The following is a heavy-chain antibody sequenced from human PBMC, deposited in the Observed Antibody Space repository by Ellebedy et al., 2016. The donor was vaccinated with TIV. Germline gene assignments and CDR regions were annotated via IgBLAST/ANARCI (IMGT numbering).Heavy chain of an antibody. Sequence: SETLSLTCTVSGGSISSSSYYWGWIRQPPGKGLEWIGEINHSGSTNYNPSLKSRVTISVDTSKNQFSLKLSSVTAADTAVYYCARGLGYYYGSGSRLHGMDVWGQGTTVTVSS. D-gene: IGHD3-10*01. J-gene: IGHJ6*02. CDR1: GGSISSSSYY. CDR3: ARGLGYYYGSGSRLHGMDV. V-gene: IGHV4-39*07. CDR2: INHSGST.